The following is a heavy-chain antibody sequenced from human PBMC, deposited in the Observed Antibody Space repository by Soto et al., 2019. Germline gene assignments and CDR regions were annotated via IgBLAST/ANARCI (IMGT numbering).Heavy chain of an antibody. CDR2: ISAYNGNT. V-gene: IGHV1-18*01. Sequence: ASVKVSCKASGYTFTSYGISWVRQAPGQGLEWMGWISAYNGNTNYAQKLQGRVTMTTDTSTSTAYMELRSLRSDDTAVYYCARSRATVTQNWFDPWGQGTLVTVSS. CDR1: GYTFTSYG. J-gene: IGHJ5*02. CDR3: ARSRATVTQNWFDP. D-gene: IGHD4-17*01.